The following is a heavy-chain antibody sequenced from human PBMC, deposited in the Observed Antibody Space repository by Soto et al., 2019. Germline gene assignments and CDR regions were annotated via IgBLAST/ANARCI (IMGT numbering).Heavy chain of an antibody. CDR2: IYYSGST. V-gene: IGHV4-30-4*01. D-gene: IGHD3-22*01. CDR1: GGSISSGDCY. J-gene: IGHJ4*02. Sequence: SETLSLTCTVSGGSISSGDCYWSWIRQPPGKGLEWIGYIYYSGSTYYNPSLKSRVTISVDTSKNQFSLKLSSVTAADTAVYYCARDASYYDSSGLAHYFDYWGQGTLVTVSS. CDR3: ARDASYYDSSGLAHYFDY.